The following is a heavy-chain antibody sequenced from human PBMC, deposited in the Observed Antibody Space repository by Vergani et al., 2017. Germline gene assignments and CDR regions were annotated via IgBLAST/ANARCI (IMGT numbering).Heavy chain of an antibody. D-gene: IGHD3-22*01. CDR3: ATYYYDSSGYYRWFDP. J-gene: IGHJ5*02. CDR1: GGTFSSYT. Sequence: QVQLVQSGAEVKKPGSSVKVSCKASGGTFSSYTISWVRQAPGQGLEWMGRIIPILGIANYAQKFQGRVTITADKSTSTAYMALSSLRSEDTAVYYCATYYYDSSGYYRWFDPWGQGTLVTVSS. CDR2: IIPILGIA. V-gene: IGHV1-69*02.